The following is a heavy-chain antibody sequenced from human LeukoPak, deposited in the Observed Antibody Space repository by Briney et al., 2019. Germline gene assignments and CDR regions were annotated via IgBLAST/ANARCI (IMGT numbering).Heavy chain of an antibody. CDR3: ACTTMIVLVSGAVSSHAFDI. J-gene: IGHJ3*02. V-gene: IGHV4-34*01. Sequence: SETLSLTCAVYGGSFSGYYWSWIRQPPGKGLEWIGEINHSGSTNYNPSLKSRVTISVDTSKNQFSLKLSSVTAADTAVYYCACTTMIVLVSGAVSSHAFDIWGQGTMVTVSS. CDR2: INHSGST. D-gene: IGHD3-22*01. CDR1: GGSFSGYY.